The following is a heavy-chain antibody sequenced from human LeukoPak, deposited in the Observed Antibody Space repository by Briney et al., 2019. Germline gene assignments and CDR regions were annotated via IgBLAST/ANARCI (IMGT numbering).Heavy chain of an antibody. CDR2: INHSGST. D-gene: IGHD2-2*02. J-gene: IGHJ6*03. Sequence: PETLSLTCAVYGGSFSGYYWSWIRQPPGKGLEWIGEINHSGSTNYNPSLKSRVTISVDTSKNQFSLKLSPVTAADTAVYYCARGTYCSSTSCYTYYYYYMDVWGKGTTVTVSS. CDR3: ARGTYCSSTSCYTYYYYYMDV. V-gene: IGHV4-34*01. CDR1: GGSFSGYY.